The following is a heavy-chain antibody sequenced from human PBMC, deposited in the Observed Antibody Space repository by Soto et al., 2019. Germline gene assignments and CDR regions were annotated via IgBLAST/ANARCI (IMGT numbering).Heavy chain of an antibody. CDR1: GYTFTSYA. V-gene: IGHV1-3*01. Sequence: ASVKVSCKASGYTFTSYAMHWVRQAPGQRLEWMGWTNAGNGNTKYSQKFQGRVTITRDTSASTAYMELSSLRSEDTAVYYCARDEMVVAATAFDYWGQGTLVTVSS. CDR2: TNAGNGNT. CDR3: ARDEMVVAATAFDY. D-gene: IGHD2-15*01. J-gene: IGHJ4*02.